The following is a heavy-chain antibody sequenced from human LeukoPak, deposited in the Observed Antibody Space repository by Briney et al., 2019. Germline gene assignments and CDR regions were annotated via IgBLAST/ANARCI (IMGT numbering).Heavy chain of an antibody. CDR2: VSGSGGST. Sequence: PGGSLRLSCAASGFTFSSYAMSWVRQAPGKGLEWVSTVSGSGGSTYYADSVKGRFTISRDNSKNTLYLQMNSLRAEDTAVYYCANGWAPPSIAVAGTGFDYWGQATLVT. D-gene: IGHD6-19*01. J-gene: IGHJ4*02. CDR1: GFTFSSYA. V-gene: IGHV3-23*01. CDR3: ANGWAPPSIAVAGTGFDY.